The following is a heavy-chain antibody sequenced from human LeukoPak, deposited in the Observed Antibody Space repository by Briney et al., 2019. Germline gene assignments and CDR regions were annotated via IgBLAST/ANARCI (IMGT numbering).Heavy chain of an antibody. J-gene: IGHJ4*02. CDR2: MNPNSGNT. CDR3: ARDLGIVVVPAANYFDY. CDR1: GYTFTSYD. D-gene: IGHD2-2*03. Sequence: ASVKVSCKASGYTFTSYDINWVRQATGQGLEWMGWMNPNSGNTGYAQKFQGRVSMTRNTSISTAYMELSSLRSEDTAVYYCARDLGIVVVPAANYFDYWGQGTLVTVSS. V-gene: IGHV1-8*01.